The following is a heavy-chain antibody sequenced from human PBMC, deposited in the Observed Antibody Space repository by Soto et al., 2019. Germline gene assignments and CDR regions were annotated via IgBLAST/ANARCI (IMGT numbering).Heavy chain of an antibody. V-gene: IGHV4-30-2*01. CDR2: IYHSGST. CDR1: GGSISSGGYS. D-gene: IGHD4-17*01. J-gene: IGHJ4*02. CDR3: ARGMTTVTPLDY. Sequence: QLQLQESGSGLVKPSQTLSLTCAVSGGSISSGGYSWSWIRQPPGKGLEWIGYIYHSGSTYYNPSPKSRVTRPLARSKKHFSLKLSSVTAAETAVYYCARGMTTVTPLDYWGQGTLVTVSS.